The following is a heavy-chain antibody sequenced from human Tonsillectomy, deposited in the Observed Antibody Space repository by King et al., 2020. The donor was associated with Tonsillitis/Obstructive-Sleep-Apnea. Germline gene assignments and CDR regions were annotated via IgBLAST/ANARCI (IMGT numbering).Heavy chain of an antibody. V-gene: IGHV2-5*02. Sequence: ITLKESGPTLVKPTQTLTLTCTFSGFSLRTSGEGVGWIRQAPGKALEWLALIYWDDDKRYRPSLMNRLTIARYTSNNQVVLKMTNVDPVDTGTYYCARLRPRAAYDFWTGFFDYWGQGILVTVSS. J-gene: IGHJ4*02. CDR1: GFSLRTSGEG. CDR2: IYWDDDK. CDR3: ARLRPRAAYDFWTGFFDY. D-gene: IGHD3-3*01.